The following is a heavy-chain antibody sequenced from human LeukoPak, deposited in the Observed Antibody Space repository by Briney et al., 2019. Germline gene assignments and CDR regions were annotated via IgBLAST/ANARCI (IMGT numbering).Heavy chain of an antibody. CDR1: GYTFSSYG. CDR3: ARGYYDSSGHFYYYAMDV. J-gene: IGHJ6*02. Sequence: ASVKVSCKASGYTFSSYGSSWVRQAPGQGLEWMGWISDDNYNRNTKYEQKLQGRVTMTTDTSTSTAYMELRSLRSDDTAVYYCARGYYDSSGHFYYYAMDVWGQGTTVTVSS. CDR2: ISDDNYNRNT. V-gene: IGHV1-18*01. D-gene: IGHD3-22*01.